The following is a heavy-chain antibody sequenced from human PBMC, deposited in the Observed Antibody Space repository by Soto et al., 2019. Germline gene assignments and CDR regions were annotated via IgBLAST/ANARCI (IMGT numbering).Heavy chain of an antibody. CDR3: AGGRFVMSSSSYLDL. V-gene: IGHV4-31*01. J-gene: IGHJ2*01. CDR1: GGSIDSDGSY. D-gene: IGHD6-13*01. Sequence: QVQLQESGPGLVKPSQTLSLTCTVSGGSIDSDGSYWSWIRQSPGEGLGWLGYIYYSGTTCYNPSLKSLVSMSLDTSQNQSSLKLSSLSPADTAIYYCAGGRFVMSSSSYLDLWGRGTLVTVSS. CDR2: IYYSGTT.